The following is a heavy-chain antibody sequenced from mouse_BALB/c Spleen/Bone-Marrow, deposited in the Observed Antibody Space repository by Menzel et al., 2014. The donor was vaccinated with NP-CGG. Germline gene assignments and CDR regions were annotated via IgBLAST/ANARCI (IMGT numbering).Heavy chain of an antibody. Sequence: EVQLQQSGGGLVQPGGSLKLSCAASGFTFSSYTMSWVRQTPEKRLEWVAYISNGGGSTNYPDTVKGRFTISRDNAKNTLYLQMSSLKSEDTGMYYCARRVWSRGGDYWGQGTSVTVSS. CDR3: ARRVWSRGGDY. J-gene: IGHJ4*01. CDR1: GFTFSSYT. CDR2: ISNGGGST. D-gene: IGHD2-10*02. V-gene: IGHV5-12-2*01.